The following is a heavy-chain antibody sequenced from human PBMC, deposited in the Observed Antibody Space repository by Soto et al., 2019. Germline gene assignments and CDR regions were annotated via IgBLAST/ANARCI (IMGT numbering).Heavy chain of an antibody. D-gene: IGHD6-19*01. J-gene: IGHJ6*02. CDR2: IYYSGST. V-gene: IGHV4-30-4*01. Sequence: PSATLSLTCTVSCGSISSGDYYWSWIRQPPGKGLEWIVYIYYSGSTYYNPSLKSRVTISVDTSKNQFSLKLSSVTAADTAVYYCARVVAGKENYYYGMDVWGQGTTVTVSS. CDR3: ARVVAGKENYYYGMDV. CDR1: CGSISSGDYY.